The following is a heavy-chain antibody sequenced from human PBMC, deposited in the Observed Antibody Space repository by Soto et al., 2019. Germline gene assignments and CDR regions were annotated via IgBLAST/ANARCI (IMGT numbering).Heavy chain of an antibody. J-gene: IGHJ4*02. Sequence: GGSLRLSCAASGFTFSSYWMSWVRQAPGKGLEWVANIKQDGSEKYYVDSEKGRFTISRDNAKNSLYLQKNNLRAEDTAVYYCARDQRITIFGVVGSYYFDYWGQGTLVTVSS. CDR2: IKQDGSEK. V-gene: IGHV3-7*01. CDR3: ARDQRITIFGVVGSYYFDY. CDR1: GFTFSSYW. D-gene: IGHD3-3*01.